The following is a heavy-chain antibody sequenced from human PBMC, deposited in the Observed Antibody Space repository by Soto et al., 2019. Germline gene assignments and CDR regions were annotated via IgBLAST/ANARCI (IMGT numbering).Heavy chain of an antibody. CDR3: AREILDCTNGVCYTELGY. CDR2: ISAYNGNT. D-gene: IGHD2-8*01. V-gene: IGHV1-18*01. Sequence: QVQLVQSGAEVKKPGASVKVSCKASGYTFTSYGISWVRQAPGQGLEWMGWISAYNGNTNYAQKLQGRVTMTTDTXTXTXYMELRSRRSDDTAVYWCAREILDCTNGVCYTELGYWGQGTLVTVSS. CDR1: GYTFTSYG. J-gene: IGHJ4*02.